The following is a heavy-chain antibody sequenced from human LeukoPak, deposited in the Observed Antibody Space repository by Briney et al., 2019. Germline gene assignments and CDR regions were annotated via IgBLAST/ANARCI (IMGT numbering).Heavy chain of an antibody. D-gene: IGHD2-2*01. CDR1: GGTFSSYA. Sequence: SVKVSCKASGGTFSSYAISWVRQAPGQGLEWMGGIIPIFGTANYAQKFQGRVTITTDESTSTAYMELSSLRSEDTAVYYCARVRLPARNWFDPWGQGTLVTVSS. CDR3: ARVRLPARNWFDP. V-gene: IGHV1-69*05. J-gene: IGHJ5*02. CDR2: IIPIFGTA.